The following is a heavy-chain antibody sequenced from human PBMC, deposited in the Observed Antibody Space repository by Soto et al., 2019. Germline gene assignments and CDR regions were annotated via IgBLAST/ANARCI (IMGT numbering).Heavy chain of an antibody. J-gene: IGHJ6*04. V-gene: IGHV3-23*01. Sequence: GGSLRLSCAASGFTFSSYAMSWVRQAPGKGLEWVSAISGSGGSTYYADSVKGRFTISRDNSKNTLYLQMNSLRAEVTAVYYCARGVCMGVYCYSCPVNYGRDVWGKGARVTAPS. CDR3: ARGVCMGVYCYSCPVNYGRDV. CDR1: GFTFSSYA. CDR2: ISGSGGST. D-gene: IGHD2-21*01.